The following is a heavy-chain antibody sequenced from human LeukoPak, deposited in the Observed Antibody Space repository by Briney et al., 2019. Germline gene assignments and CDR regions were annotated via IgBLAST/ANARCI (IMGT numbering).Heavy chain of an antibody. D-gene: IGHD3-9*01. Sequence: GGSLRLSCAASGFTFSSYSMNWVRQAPGKGLEWVSSIISSSSYIYYADSVKGRFTISRDNAKNSLYLQMNSLRAEDTAVYYCARGKYYDILTGYYTLYYGMDVWGQGTTVTVSS. CDR1: GFTFSSYS. J-gene: IGHJ6*02. CDR2: IISSSSYI. V-gene: IGHV3-21*01. CDR3: ARGKYYDILTGYYTLYYGMDV.